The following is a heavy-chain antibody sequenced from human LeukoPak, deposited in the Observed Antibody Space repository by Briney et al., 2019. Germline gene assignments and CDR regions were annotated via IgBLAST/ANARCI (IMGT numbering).Heavy chain of an antibody. Sequence: GGSLRLSCATSGVTFSSYSMNWVRQAPGKRLEWVSHISGSSNTIYYADSVKGRFTISRDNAKNSLYLQMDSLRDEDTAVYYCASGGSVFGSVILYYFDYWGQGSLVTVSS. CDR3: ASGGSVFGSVILYYFDY. D-gene: IGHD3-3*01. CDR2: ISGSSNTI. V-gene: IGHV3-48*02. J-gene: IGHJ4*02. CDR1: GVTFSSYS.